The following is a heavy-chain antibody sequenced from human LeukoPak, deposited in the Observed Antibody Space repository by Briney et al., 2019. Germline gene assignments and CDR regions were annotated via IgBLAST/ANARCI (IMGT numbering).Heavy chain of an antibody. CDR3: ARGPSGSYHFDY. CDR2: INPSGGST. CDR1: GYTFTNYY. Sequence: ASVKVSCKASGYTFTNYYIHWVRQAPGQGLECMGIINPSGGSTSYAQKFQGRVTMTRDMSTSTVYMELSSLRSEDTAVYYCARGPSGSYHFDYWGQGTLVTVSS. D-gene: IGHD1-26*01. J-gene: IGHJ4*02. V-gene: IGHV1-46*01.